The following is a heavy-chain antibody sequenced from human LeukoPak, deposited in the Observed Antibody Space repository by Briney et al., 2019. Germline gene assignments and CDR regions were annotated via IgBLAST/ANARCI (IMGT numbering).Heavy chain of an antibody. CDR1: GYTFTGYY. D-gene: IGHD6-6*01. Sequence: GASVKVSCKASGYTFTGYYMHWVRQAPGQGLEWMGRINPNSGGTNCAQKFQGGVTMTRDTSISTAYMELSRLRSDDTAVYYCAREAPIEYSSSSAGSAIDYWGQGTLVTVSS. CDR3: AREAPIEYSSSSAGSAIDY. CDR2: INPNSGGT. J-gene: IGHJ4*02. V-gene: IGHV1-2*06.